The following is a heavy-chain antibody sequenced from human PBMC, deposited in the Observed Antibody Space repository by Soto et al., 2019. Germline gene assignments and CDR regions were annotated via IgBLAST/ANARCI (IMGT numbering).Heavy chain of an antibody. J-gene: IGHJ4*02. CDR3: AKDGGYSYGPYDY. Sequence: EVQLVESGGGLVQPGGSLRLSCAASGFTFGSYSMNWVRQAPGKGLEWVSYISSSSSTIYYADSVEGRFTISRDNAKNSLYLQMNSLRAEDTAVYYCAKDGGYSYGPYDYWGKGTLVTVSS. V-gene: IGHV3-48*01. D-gene: IGHD5-18*01. CDR2: ISSSSSTI. CDR1: GFTFGSYS.